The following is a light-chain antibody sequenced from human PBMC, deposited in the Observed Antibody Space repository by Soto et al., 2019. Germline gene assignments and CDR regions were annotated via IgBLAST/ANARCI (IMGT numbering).Light chain of an antibody. V-gene: IGLV2-8*01. Sequence: QSALTQPPSASGSPGQSVTISCTGTSSDVGGYNYVSWYQQHPGKAPKLMIYEVNKRPSGVPARFSGSKSGNTASLTVSGLQAEDDAEYYCSSYAGSYNVFGTGTQLTVL. J-gene: IGLJ1*01. CDR1: SSDVGGYNY. CDR3: SSYAGSYNV. CDR2: EVN.